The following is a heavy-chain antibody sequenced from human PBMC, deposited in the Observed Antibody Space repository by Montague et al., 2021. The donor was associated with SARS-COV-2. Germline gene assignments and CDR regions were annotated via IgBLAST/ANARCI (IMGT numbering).Heavy chain of an antibody. CDR1: GGSISSGGYY. D-gene: IGHD1-26*01. CDR3: ARLSSDIGGYFWFDP. Sequence: TLSLTCTVSGGSISSGGYYWSWIRQHPGKGLEWIGYIYYSGSTYYNPSLKSRVTISVDTSKNQFSLKLSSVTAGDTAVYYCARLSSDIGGYFWFDPWGQGPLVSVPS. V-gene: IGHV4-31*03. J-gene: IGHJ5*02. CDR2: IYYSGST.